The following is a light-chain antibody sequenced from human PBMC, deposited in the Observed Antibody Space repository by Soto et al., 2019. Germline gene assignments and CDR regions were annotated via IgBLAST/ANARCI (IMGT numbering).Light chain of an antibody. V-gene: IGLV1-44*01. Sequence: QSVLTKPPSASVPLGKPATLSCSGTTSNIGRNTVNWYQQHPGRAPKLLIYDNSQRPSGVSDRFSASKSGTSASLTISGLRSEDEADYHCGSWDDSLNDLLFGAGTKVTVL. J-gene: IGLJ2*01. CDR1: TSNIGRNT. CDR3: GSWDDSLNDLL. CDR2: DNS.